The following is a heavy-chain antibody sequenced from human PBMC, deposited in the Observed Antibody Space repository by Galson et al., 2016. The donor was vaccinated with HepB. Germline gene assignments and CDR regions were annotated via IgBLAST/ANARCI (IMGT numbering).Heavy chain of an antibody. Sequence: SLRLSCAASGSTFSDYGMHWVRQAAGKGLEWVAVISHDATSQKYADSVKGRFTISRDNSENTLYLQMNSLRREDTAVYYCARPPRHYDFWSGYYPYGMDVWGQGTTVTVSS. D-gene: IGHD3-3*01. CDR2: ISHDATSQ. J-gene: IGHJ6*02. V-gene: IGHV3-30*03. CDR1: GSTFSDYG. CDR3: ARPPRHYDFWSGYYPYGMDV.